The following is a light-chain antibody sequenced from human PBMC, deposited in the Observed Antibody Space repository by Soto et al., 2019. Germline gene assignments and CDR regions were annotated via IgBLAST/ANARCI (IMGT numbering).Light chain of an antibody. V-gene: IGLV1-51*02. J-gene: IGLJ2*01. CDR2: ENN. CDR1: SSNIGNNY. CDR3: GTWDSSLSAVV. Sequence: QSVLTQPPSVSAAPGQKVTISCSGSSSNIGNNYVSWYQQLPGTAPKLLIYENNKRPSGIPDRFSGSKSGTPATLGITGLQTGDEADYYCGTWDSSLSAVVFGGGTKVTVL.